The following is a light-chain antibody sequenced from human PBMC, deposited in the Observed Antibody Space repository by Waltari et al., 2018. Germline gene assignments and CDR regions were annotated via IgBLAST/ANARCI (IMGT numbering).Light chain of an antibody. CDR2: YAL. J-gene: IGKJ4*01. CDR3: QQSKSFPLT. Sequence: EILLTQSPDFHSVTPKEKVTITCRASQNIDHGLHWYQQKPDQSPELLIQYALQPLSGVPSRFSGSGSGTDFTLTINGLEAEDAATYYCQQSKSFPLTFGGGTKVEIK. V-gene: IGKV6-21*01. CDR1: QNIDHG.